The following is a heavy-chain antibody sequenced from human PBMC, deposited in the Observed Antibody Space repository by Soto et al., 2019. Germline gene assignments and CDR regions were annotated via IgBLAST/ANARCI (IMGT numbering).Heavy chain of an antibody. J-gene: IGHJ6*03. V-gene: IGHV4-34*01. D-gene: IGHD6-6*01. CDR1: GGSFSGYY. Sequence: PSETLSLTCAVYGGSFSGYYWSWIRQPPGKGLEWIGEINHSGSTNYNPSLKSRVTISVDTSKNQFPLKLSSVTAADTAVYYCASSIAADEDMDVWGKGTTVTVSS. CDR2: INHSGST. CDR3: ASSIAADEDMDV.